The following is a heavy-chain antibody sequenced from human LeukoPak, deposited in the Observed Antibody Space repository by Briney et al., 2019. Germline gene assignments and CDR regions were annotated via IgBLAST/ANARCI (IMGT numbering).Heavy chain of an antibody. D-gene: IGHD4-23*01. CDR3: AKDRGGKYYYYVDV. CDR1: GFTFSSYS. J-gene: IGHJ6*03. V-gene: IGHV3-48*01. Sequence: GGSLRLSCAASGFTFSSYSMNWVRQAPGKGLEWVSYISSSSSTIYYADSVKGRFTISRDNSKNTLYLQMNSLRAEDTAVYYCAKDRGGKYYYYVDVWGKGTTVTVSS. CDR2: ISSSSSTI.